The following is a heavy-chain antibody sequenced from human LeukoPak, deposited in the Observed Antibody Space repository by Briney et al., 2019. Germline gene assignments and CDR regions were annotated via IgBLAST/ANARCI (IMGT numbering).Heavy chain of an antibody. Sequence: SETLSLTCTVSGGSISSGDYYWSWIRQPPGKGLEWIGYIYYSGSTYYNPSLKSRVTISVDTSKNQFSLKLSSVTAAETAVYYCARLIVGATAPVDYWGQGTLVTVSS. CDR1: GGSISSGDYY. D-gene: IGHD1-26*01. CDR3: ARLIVGATAPVDY. V-gene: IGHV4-30-4*08. CDR2: IYYSGST. J-gene: IGHJ4*02.